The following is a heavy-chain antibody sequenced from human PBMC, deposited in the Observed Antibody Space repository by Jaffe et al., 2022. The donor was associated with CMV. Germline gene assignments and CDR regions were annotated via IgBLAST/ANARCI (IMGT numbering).Heavy chain of an antibody. Sequence: EVQLVESGGGLVQPGGSLRLSCAASGFTFSSYWMSWVRQAPGKGLEWVANIKQDGSEKYYVDSVKGRFTISRDNAKNSLYLQMNSLRAEDTAVYYCARDIALEGYIAAAGYDYWGQGTLVTVSS. CDR3: ARDIALEGYIAAAGYDY. D-gene: IGHD6-13*01. J-gene: IGHJ4*02. V-gene: IGHV3-7*03. CDR2: IKQDGSEK. CDR1: GFTFSSYW.